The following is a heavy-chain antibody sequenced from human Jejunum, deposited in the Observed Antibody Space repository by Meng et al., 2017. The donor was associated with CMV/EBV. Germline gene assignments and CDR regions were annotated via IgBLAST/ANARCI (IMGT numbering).Heavy chain of an antibody. Sequence: GFTFGDYAMSWVRQAPGKGLEWVGFIRSKAYGGTTEYAASVKGRFTISRDDSKSIAYLQMNSLKTEDTAVYYCTRYRSGWSLADPWGQGTLVTVSS. D-gene: IGHD6-19*01. CDR1: GFTFGDYA. V-gene: IGHV3-49*04. CDR2: IRSKAYGGTT. J-gene: IGHJ5*02. CDR3: TRYRSGWSLADP.